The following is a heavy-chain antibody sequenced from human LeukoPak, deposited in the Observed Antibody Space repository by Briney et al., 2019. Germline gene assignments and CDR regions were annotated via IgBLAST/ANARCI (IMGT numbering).Heavy chain of an antibody. Sequence: SETLSLTCTVSGGSISSSSYCWGWIRQPPGKGLEWIGNICYSGSTDYNPSLKSRATISVDTSKNQFSLKLNSVTATDTAVYYCARPPGIAAAWLDPWGQGTLVTVSS. V-gene: IGHV4-39*01. CDR1: GGSISSSSYC. CDR3: ARPPGIAAAWLDP. D-gene: IGHD6-13*01. J-gene: IGHJ5*02. CDR2: ICYSGST.